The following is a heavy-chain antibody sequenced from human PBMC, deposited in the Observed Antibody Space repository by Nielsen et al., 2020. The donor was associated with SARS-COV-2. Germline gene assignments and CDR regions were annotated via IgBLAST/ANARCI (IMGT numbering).Heavy chain of an antibody. CDR1: GGIFSSYA. J-gene: IGHJ4*02. CDR3: ARDPWGLVGATD. D-gene: IGHD1-26*01. Sequence: SVKASCKASGGIFSSYAISWVRQAPGQGLEWMGGIIPIFGTANYAQTFQGRVTITADESTSIAYMELSSLRSEDTAVYYCARDPWGLVGATDWGQGTLVTVSS. V-gene: IGHV1-69*13. CDR2: IIPIFGTA.